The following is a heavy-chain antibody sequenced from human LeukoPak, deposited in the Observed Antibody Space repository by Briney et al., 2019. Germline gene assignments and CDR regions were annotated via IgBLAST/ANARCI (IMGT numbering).Heavy chain of an antibody. CDR2: IYSDNT. CDR1: GFTFSSYA. D-gene: IGHD3-9*01. J-gene: IGHJ6*03. Sequence: GGSLRLSCAASGFTFSSYAMSWVRQAPGKGLEWVSFIYSDNTHYSDSVKGRFTISRDNSKNTLYLQMNSLRAEDTAVYYCARFAGYDILTGYYFRTGTYYMDVWGKGTTVTIPS. V-gene: IGHV3-23*03. CDR3: ARFAGYDILTGYYFRTGTYYMDV.